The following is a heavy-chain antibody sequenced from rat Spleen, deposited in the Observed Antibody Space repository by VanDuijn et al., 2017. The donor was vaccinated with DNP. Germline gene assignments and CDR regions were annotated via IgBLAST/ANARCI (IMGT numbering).Heavy chain of an antibody. Sequence: EVQLVESGGGLVQPGRPLKLSCAASGFTFSDYYMAWVRQAPTEGLEWVAHISFDGGSTYYPDSVKGRFTVSRDNAKSSLYLQMNSLKSEDTATYYCARALWVSWYFDFWGPGTMVTVSS. CDR3: ARALWVSWYFDF. J-gene: IGHJ1*01. CDR2: ISFDGGST. D-gene: IGHD1-7*01. V-gene: IGHV5-20*01. CDR1: GFTFSDYY.